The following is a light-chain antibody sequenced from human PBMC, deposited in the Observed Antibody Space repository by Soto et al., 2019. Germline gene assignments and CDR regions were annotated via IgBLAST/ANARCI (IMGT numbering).Light chain of an antibody. J-gene: IGLJ1*01. V-gene: IGLV1-47*01. CDR2: RNN. CDR1: TSNIGSNY. Sequence: QSVLTQPPSASGTPGQGATISCSGSTSNIGSNYVYWYQQLPGTAPKLLIYRNNQRPSGVPDRFSGSKSGTSPSLPISGLRSDDEAVYFCATGDDSLNGFYVFGTGSKVTAL. CDR3: ATGDDSLNGFYV.